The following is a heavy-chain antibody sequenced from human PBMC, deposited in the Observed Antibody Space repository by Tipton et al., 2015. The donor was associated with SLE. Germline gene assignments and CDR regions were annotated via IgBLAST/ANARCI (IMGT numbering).Heavy chain of an antibody. CDR3: AKDAARLVGGSSFDY. J-gene: IGHJ4*02. V-gene: IGHV3-9*03. CDR1: GGSISSHY. D-gene: IGHD2-15*01. CDR2: ISWNSGSI. Sequence: LSLTCTVSGGSISSHYWSWIRQPPGKGLEWVSGISWNSGSIGYADSVKGRFTISRDNAKNSLYLQMNSLRAEDMALYYCAKDAARLVGGSSFDYWGQGTLVTVSS.